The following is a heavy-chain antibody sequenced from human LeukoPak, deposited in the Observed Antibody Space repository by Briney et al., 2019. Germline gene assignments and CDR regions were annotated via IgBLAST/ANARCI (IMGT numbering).Heavy chain of an antibody. Sequence: SETLSLTCTVSGYSISSGYYWGWIRQPPGKGLEWIGSIYHSGSTYYNPSLKSRVTISVDTSKNQFSLKLSSVTAADTAVYYCAGTGYSGYDYSAFDIWGQGTMVTVSS. V-gene: IGHV4-38-2*02. D-gene: IGHD5-12*01. CDR1: GYSISSGYY. J-gene: IGHJ3*02. CDR3: AGTGYSGYDYSAFDI. CDR2: IYHSGST.